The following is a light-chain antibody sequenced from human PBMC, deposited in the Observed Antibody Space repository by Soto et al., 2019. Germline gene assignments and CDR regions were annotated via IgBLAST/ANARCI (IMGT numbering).Light chain of an antibody. CDR2: DAS. CDR1: QDVSSH. CDR3: KQRRFWLLIT. J-gene: IGKJ5*01. V-gene: IGKV3-11*01. Sequence: PGERVTLSCRASQDVSSHLAWYQQKPGLAPSLLIYDASNRATGIPARFSGSGSGTDFTLTISSLEPEDFATYYCKQRRFWLLITCGQGTRLEMK.